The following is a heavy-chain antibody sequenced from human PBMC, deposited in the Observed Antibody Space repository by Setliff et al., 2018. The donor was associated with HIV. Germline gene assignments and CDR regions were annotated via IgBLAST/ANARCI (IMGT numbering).Heavy chain of an antibody. CDR2: IYHGGST. Sequence: PSETLSLTCAVSGYSISSGYYWGWIRQPPGKGLKWIGSIYHGGSTYYNPSLKSRVTISVDTSKNQFSLQLSSVTAADTAMYYCARSPQYYYDTSIFFDYWGQGTLVTV. CDR3: ARSPQYYYDTSIFFDY. D-gene: IGHD3-22*01. CDR1: GYSISSGYY. J-gene: IGHJ4*02. V-gene: IGHV4-38-2*01.